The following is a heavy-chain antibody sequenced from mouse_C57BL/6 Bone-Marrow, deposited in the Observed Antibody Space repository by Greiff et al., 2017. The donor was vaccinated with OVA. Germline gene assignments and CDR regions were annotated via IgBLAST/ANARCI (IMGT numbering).Heavy chain of an antibody. CDR3: ARRDYYGSSSHFDY. CDR1: GYTFTSYW. J-gene: IGHJ2*01. D-gene: IGHD1-1*01. Sequence: VQLQQPGAELVRPGSSVKLSCKASGYTFTSYWMDWVKQRPGQGLEWIGNIYPSDSETHYNQKFKDKATLTVDKSSSTAYMQLSSLTSEDSAVYYCARRDYYGSSSHFDYWGQGTTLTVSS. CDR2: IYPSDSET. V-gene: IGHV1-61*01.